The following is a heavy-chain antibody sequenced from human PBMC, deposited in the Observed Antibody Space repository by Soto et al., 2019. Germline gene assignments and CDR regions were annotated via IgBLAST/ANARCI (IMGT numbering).Heavy chain of an antibody. D-gene: IGHD6-13*01. CDR2: IIPIFGTA. V-gene: IGHV1-69*13. J-gene: IGHJ6*02. CDR3: ARAVVGQQLVPYYCGMDV. CDR1: GGTFSSYA. Sequence: SVKVSCKASGGTFSSYAISWVRQAPGQGLEWMGGIIPIFGTANYAQKFQGRVTITADESTSTAYMELSSLRSEDTAVYYCARAVVGQQLVPYYCGMDVWGQGTTVTVSS.